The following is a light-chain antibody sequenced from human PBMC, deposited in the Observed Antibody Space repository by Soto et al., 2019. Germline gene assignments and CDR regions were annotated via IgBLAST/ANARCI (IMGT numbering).Light chain of an antibody. V-gene: IGKV1-39*01. Sequence: DIQMTQSPSSLSASVGDRVTITCRASQSIRMSLSWYQHKPGQAPKLLIYGASSLQSGVPSRFSGSGSETDFTLTITSLQPEDFATFYCQQSDRIPFTFGQGTKLEIK. CDR3: QQSDRIPFT. J-gene: IGKJ2*01. CDR2: GAS. CDR1: QSIRMS.